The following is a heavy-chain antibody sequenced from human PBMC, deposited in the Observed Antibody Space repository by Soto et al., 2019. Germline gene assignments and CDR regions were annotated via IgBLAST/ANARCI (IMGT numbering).Heavy chain of an antibody. CDR2: IYYSGST. J-gene: IGHJ6*02. D-gene: IGHD6-6*01. CDR3: ARVEYSSSYQYYYYYYGMDV. V-gene: IGHV4-39*01. Sequence: SETLSLTCTVSGGSISSSSYYWGWIRQPPGKGLEWIGSIYYSGSTYYNPSLKSRVTISVDTSKNQFSLKLSSVTAADTAVYYCARVEYSSSYQYYYYYYGMDVWGQGTTVTVSS. CDR1: GGSISSSSYY.